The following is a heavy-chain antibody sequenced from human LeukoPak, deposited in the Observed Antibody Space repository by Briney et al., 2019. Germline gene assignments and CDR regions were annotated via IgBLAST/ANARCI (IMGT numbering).Heavy chain of an antibody. D-gene: IGHD5-24*01. V-gene: IGHV4-34*01. CDR2: INHSGST. J-gene: IGHJ4*02. Sequence: PSETLSLTCAVYGGSFSGYYWSWIRQPPGKGLEWIGEINHSGSTNYNPSLKSRVTISVDTSKNQFSLKLSSVTAADTAVYYCARSSGEAATTTTISRYFDSWGQGTLVTVSS. CDR3: ARSSGEAATTTTISRYFDS. CDR1: GGSFSGYY.